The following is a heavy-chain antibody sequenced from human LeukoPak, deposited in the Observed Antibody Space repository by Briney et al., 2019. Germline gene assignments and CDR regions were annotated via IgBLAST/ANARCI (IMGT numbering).Heavy chain of an antibody. CDR3: ARESEGGFYFDY. CDR2: INPSGGST. Sequence: ASVKVSCKASGYTFTSYYMHWVRRAPGQGLAWMGIINPSGGSTSYAQKFQGRVTMTRDTSTSTVYRELSSLRSEDTAVYYCARESEGGFYFDYWGQGTLVTVSS. D-gene: IGHD3-16*01. CDR1: GYTFTSYY. J-gene: IGHJ4*02. V-gene: IGHV1-46*01.